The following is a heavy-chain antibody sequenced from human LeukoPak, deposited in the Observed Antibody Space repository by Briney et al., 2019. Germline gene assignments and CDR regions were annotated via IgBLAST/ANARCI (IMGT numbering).Heavy chain of an antibody. D-gene: IGHD3-22*01. V-gene: IGHV4-59*01. CDR2: IYYSGIT. J-gene: IGHJ4*02. CDR1: GGSISSYY. Sequence: SETLSLTCTVSGGSISSYYWSWIRQPPGKGLEWIGYIYYSGITNYNPSLKSRVTISVDTPKNQFSLKLSSVTAADMAVYYCARVRSSGYPPPPAFDYWGQGTLVTVSS. CDR3: ARVRSSGYPPPPAFDY.